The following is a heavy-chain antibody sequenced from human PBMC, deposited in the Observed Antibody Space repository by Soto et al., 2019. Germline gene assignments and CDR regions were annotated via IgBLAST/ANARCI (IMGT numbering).Heavy chain of an antibody. V-gene: IGHV4-59*12. CDR1: GGSISSYY. Sequence: SETLSLTCTVSGGSISSYYWSWIRQPPGKGLEGIGYIYYSGSTNYNPSLKSRVTISVDTSKNQFSLKLSSVTAADTAVYYCARPRTYGLGYYFDYWGQGTLVTVSS. CDR2: IYYSGST. J-gene: IGHJ4*02. D-gene: IGHD4-17*01. CDR3: ARPRTYGLGYYFDY.